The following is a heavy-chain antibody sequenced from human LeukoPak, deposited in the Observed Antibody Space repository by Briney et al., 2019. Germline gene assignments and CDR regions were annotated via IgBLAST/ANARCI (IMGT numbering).Heavy chain of an antibody. CDR3: ARLSSTLYYSMDV. CDR2: IYTSGST. V-gene: IGHV4-4*09. Sequence: PSETLSLTCTVSGGSISSYYWSWIRQPPGKGLEWIGYIYTSGSTNYNPSLKSRVTISVDTSKNQCSLKLSSVTAADTAVYYCARLSSTLYYSMDVWGPGTAVTVSS. J-gene: IGHJ6*02. CDR1: GGSISSYY. D-gene: IGHD6-6*01.